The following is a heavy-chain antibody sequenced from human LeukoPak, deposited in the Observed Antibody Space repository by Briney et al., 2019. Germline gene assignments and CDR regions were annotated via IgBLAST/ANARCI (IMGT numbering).Heavy chain of an antibody. CDR2: INHSGST. J-gene: IGHJ4*02. V-gene: IGHV4-34*01. D-gene: IGHD3-16*01. CDR1: GGSFSGYY. Sequence: SETLSLTCAVYGGSFSGYYWSWIRQPPGKGLEWIGEINHSGSTNYNPSLKSRVTISVDTSKNQFSLKLSSVAAADTAVYYCARASVDWGYFDYWGRGTLVTVSS. CDR3: ARASVDWGYFDY.